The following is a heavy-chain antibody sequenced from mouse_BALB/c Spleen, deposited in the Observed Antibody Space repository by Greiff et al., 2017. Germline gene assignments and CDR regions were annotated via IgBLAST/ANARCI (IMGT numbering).Heavy chain of an antibody. V-gene: IGHV5-12-2*01. CDR2: ISNGGGST. CDR3: ARLWGAMDY. Sequence: EVQGVESGGGLVQPGGSLKLSCAASGFTFSSYTMSWVRQTPEKRLEWVAYISNGGGSTYYPDTVKGRFTISRDNAKNTLYLQMSSLKSEDTAMYYCARLWGAMDYWGQGTSVTVSS. D-gene: IGHD1-1*02. J-gene: IGHJ4*01. CDR1: GFTFSSYT.